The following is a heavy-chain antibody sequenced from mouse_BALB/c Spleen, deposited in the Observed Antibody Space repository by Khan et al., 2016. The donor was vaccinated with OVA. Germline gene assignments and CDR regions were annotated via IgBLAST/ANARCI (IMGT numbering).Heavy chain of an antibody. CDR1: GYIFTSYM. V-gene: IGHV1-4*01. CDR2: INPSSGYN. J-gene: IGHJ3*01. Sequence: QVQLQQSGAELARPGASVKMSCKASGYIFTSYMMHWVKQRPGQGLEWIGDINPSSGYNNYNQKFKDKATLTADNSSSTAYMQLSSLTSEDSAVYEGARGGYGSFAYWGQGTLVTVSA. CDR3: ARGGYGSFAY. D-gene: IGHD1-1*01.